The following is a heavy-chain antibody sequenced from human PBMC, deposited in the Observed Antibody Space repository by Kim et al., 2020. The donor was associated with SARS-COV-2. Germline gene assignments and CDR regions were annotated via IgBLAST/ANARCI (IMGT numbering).Heavy chain of an antibody. Sequence: SETLSLTCAVSGCSISSGGYSWSWIRQPPGKGLEWIGYIYHSGSTYYNPSLKRRVTISVDRSKNQFSLKLSSVTAADTAVYYCARGTHYCSSTSCLRGDHHCYGLVVWRQGATCTVSS. D-gene: IGHD2-2*01. V-gene: IGHV4-30-2*01. CDR2: IYHSGST. J-gene: IGHJ6*02. CDR3: ARGTHYCSSTSCLRGDHHCYGLVV. CDR1: GCSISSGGYS.